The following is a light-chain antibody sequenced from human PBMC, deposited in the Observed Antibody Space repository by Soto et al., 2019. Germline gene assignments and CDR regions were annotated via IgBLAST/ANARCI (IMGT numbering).Light chain of an antibody. V-gene: IGKV1-39*01. J-gene: IGKJ5*01. Sequence: DIQMTQSPSSLSASVGDRVTITCRASQSIRTFLNWYQQKPGKAPKLLIYAASSLESGVPSRFSGSGSGTGFTLTISSLQPEDFATYHCQQSYITPVTFGQGTRLEMK. CDR1: QSIRTF. CDR3: QQSYITPVT. CDR2: AAS.